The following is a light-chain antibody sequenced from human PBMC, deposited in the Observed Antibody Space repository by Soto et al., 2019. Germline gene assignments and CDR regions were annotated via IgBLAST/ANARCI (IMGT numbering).Light chain of an antibody. Sequence: QSVLTHPPSVSGAPCQMVTISCTGSSSNIGAGYDVHWYQQLPGTAPKLLIYGNSNRPSGVPDRFSGSKSGTSASLAITGLQAEDEADYYCQSYDSSLSGPYVFGTGTKVTVL. CDR2: GNS. CDR3: QSYDSSLSGPYV. CDR1: SSNIGAGYD. V-gene: IGLV1-40*01. J-gene: IGLJ1*01.